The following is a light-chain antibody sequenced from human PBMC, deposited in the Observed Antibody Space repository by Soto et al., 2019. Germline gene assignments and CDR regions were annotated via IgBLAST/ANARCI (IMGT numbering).Light chain of an antibody. CDR1: QSISTW. Sequence: DIQMTQSPSTLSASLGDRVTITCRASQSISTWLAWYQQKPGKAPKVLIYDASTLESGVPSRFSGSGSGTEFTLTINSLQPDDFATYYCQQCNTFPLTFGGGTKVEIK. V-gene: IGKV1-5*01. CDR2: DAS. J-gene: IGKJ4*01. CDR3: QQCNTFPLT.